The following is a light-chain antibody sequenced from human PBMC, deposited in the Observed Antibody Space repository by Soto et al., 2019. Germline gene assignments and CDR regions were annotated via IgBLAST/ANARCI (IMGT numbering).Light chain of an antibody. CDR3: AAWDDNLSGFYV. J-gene: IGLJ1*01. V-gene: IGLV1-47*01. CDR2: RNS. CDR1: ASTIGRNY. Sequence: QSVLTQSPSASGTPGQRVTISCSGSASTIGRNYVYWYQQLPGTAPKLLIYRNSQRPSGVPDRFSGSKSGTSASLAISGLRSEDEADYYCAAWDDNLSGFYVFGDGTKVPVL.